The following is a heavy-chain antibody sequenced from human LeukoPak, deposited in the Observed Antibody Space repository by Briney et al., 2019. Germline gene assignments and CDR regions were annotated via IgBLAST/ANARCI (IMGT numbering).Heavy chain of an antibody. CDR3: AKGPVTTGFDY. CDR1: GFMFTDHA. Sequence: GGSLRLSCAASGFMFTDHALSWVRQAPGKGLEWVSSISGSGTTTYYADSVKGRFTISRDNSKNTLYLQMNSLRAEDTAVYYCAKGPVTTGFDYWGQGTLVTVSS. CDR2: ISGSGTTT. V-gene: IGHV3-23*01. J-gene: IGHJ4*02. D-gene: IGHD4-17*01.